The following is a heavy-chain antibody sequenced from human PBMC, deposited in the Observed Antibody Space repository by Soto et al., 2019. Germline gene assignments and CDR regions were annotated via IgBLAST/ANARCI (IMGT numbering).Heavy chain of an antibody. D-gene: IGHD2-8*01. J-gene: IGHJ4*02. CDR1: GFTFSSYS. V-gene: IGHV3-21*04. Sequence: GGSLRLSCAVSGFTFSSYSMNWVRQAPGKGLEWVSSISSTGSYIYYADSVKGRFTISRDNPTDSLYLQMNSLRAEDTAVYYCVTSKKGYCTNGGCYGGFDYWGQSTMVTVSS. CDR2: ISSTGSYI. CDR3: VTSKKGYCTNGGCYGGFDY.